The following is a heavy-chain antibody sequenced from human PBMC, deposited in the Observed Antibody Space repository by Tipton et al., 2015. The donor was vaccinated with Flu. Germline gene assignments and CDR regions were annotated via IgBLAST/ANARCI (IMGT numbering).Heavy chain of an antibody. Sequence: GSLRLSCAASGFTFSLYDIHWVRQVTGKSLEWVSAVGSAGDTHYSDTVKGRFTITRDNVKNSLYLQMCSLRVGATAVYYCARGPLPDSNWYNVMDVWGQGTTVTVSS. CDR3: ARGPLPDSNWYNVMDV. CDR1: GFTFSLYD. CDR2: VGSAGDT. J-gene: IGHJ6*02. V-gene: IGHV3-13*01. D-gene: IGHD6-13*01.